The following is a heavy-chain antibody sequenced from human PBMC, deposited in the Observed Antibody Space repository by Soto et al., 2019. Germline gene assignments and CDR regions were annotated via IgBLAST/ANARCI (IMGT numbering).Heavy chain of an antibody. CDR3: ARYYSYAIDY. Sequence: WQTLSLTSSVSGTSISSYYWSWIRQPPGKGLEWIGNIHYSGSTSYNPSRASRVTLSVDTSKNRFSLKMTSVTTANGAMYFCARYYSYAIDYWGRGTVVTVPQ. V-gene: IGHV4-59*01. CDR1: GTSISSYY. CDR2: IHYSGST. J-gene: IGHJ4*02. D-gene: IGHD2-8*01.